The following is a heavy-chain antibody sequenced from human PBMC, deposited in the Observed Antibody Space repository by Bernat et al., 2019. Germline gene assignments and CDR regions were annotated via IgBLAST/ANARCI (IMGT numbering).Heavy chain of an antibody. V-gene: IGHV4-31*03. D-gene: IGHD6-6*01. J-gene: IGHJ4*02. CDR3: ASASIAARVWEGEYFDY. CDR1: GGSISSGGYY. CDR2: IYYSGST. Sequence: QSQESGPGLVKPSQTLSLTCTVSGGSISSGGYYWSWIRQHPGKGLEWIGYIYYSGSTYYNPSLKSRVTISVDTSKNQFSLKLSSVTAADTAVYYCASASIAARVWEGEYFDYWGQGTLVTVSS.